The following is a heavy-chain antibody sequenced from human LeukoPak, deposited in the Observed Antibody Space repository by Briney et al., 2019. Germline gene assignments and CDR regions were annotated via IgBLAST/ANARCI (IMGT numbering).Heavy chain of an antibody. CDR1: GFTFSSYA. V-gene: IGHV3-30*18. CDR2: ISFDGSNK. D-gene: IGHD1-26*01. Sequence: GGSLRLSCAVSGFTFSSYAVHWVRQAPGKGLEWVAVISFDGSNKYYADSVKGRFTISRDNSKNTLYLQMNSLRADDTAVYYCAKDTAISGSYRTLGFDYWGQGTLVIVSS. J-gene: IGHJ4*02. CDR3: AKDTAISGSYRTLGFDY.